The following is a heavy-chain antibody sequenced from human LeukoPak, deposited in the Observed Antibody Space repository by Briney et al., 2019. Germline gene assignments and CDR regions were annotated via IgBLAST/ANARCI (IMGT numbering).Heavy chain of an antibody. V-gene: IGHV3-30*18. Sequence: GRSLRLSCAASGFTFSSYGMHWVRQAPGKGLEWVAVISYNGSNKYYADSVKGRFTISGDNSKNTLYLQMNSLRAEDTAVYYCAKAASYFDWLFDYWGQGTLVTVSS. D-gene: IGHD3-9*01. J-gene: IGHJ4*02. CDR1: GFTFSSYG. CDR3: AKAASYFDWLFDY. CDR2: ISYNGSNK.